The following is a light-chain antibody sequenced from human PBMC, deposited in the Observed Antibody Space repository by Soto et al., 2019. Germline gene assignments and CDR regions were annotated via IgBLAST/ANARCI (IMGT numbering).Light chain of an antibody. CDR1: QSVSNY. CDR2: DAS. V-gene: IGKV3-11*01. CDR3: QQHSTWPRT. Sequence: EIVLTQSPATLYSSPGERATLSCRASQSVSNYLAWFQQKPGQAPRLLIYDASKRATGVPARFSGSGSGPDFTLTISSLEPEDFAVYYCQQHSTWPRTFGQGTKVEL. J-gene: IGKJ1*01.